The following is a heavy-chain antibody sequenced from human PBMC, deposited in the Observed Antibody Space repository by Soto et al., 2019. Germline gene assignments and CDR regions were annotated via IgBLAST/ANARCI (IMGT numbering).Heavy chain of an antibody. V-gene: IGHV4-34*01. J-gene: IGHJ4*02. CDR1: GGSFSGYY. CDR3: ARDLTVDGFWSGFDY. CDR2: INHSGST. D-gene: IGHD3-3*01. Sequence: SETLSLTCAVYGGSFSGYYWSWIRQPPGKGLEWIGEINHSGSTNYNPSLKSRVTISVDTSKNQFSLKLSSVTAADTAVYYCARDLTVDGFWSGFDYWGQGTLVTVSS.